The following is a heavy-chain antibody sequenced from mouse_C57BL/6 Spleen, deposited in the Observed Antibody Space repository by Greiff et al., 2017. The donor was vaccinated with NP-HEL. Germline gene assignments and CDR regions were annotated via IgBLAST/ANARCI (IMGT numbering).Heavy chain of an antibody. CDR1: GFTFSSYA. CDR3: ARDSGTVYFDY. J-gene: IGHJ2*01. V-gene: IGHV5-4*01. CDR2: ISDGGSYT. D-gene: IGHD4-1*01. Sequence: EVQVVESGGGLVKPGGSLKLSCAASGFTFSSYAMSWVRQTPEKRLEWVATISDGGSYTYYPDNVKGRFTISRDNAKNNLYLQMSHLKSEDTAMYYCARDSGTVYFDYWGQGTTLTVSS.